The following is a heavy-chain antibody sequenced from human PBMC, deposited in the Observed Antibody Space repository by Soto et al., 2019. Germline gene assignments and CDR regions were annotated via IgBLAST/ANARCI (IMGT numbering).Heavy chain of an antibody. CDR2: IIPIFGTA. Sequence: ASVKVSCKASGGTFSSYAISWVRQAPGQGLEWMGGIIPIFGTANYAQKFQGRVTITADESTSTAYMELSSLRSEDTAVYYCASVGYCSSTSCPNDYWGQGTLVTVSS. CDR1: GGTFSSYA. CDR3: ASVGYCSSTSCPNDY. J-gene: IGHJ4*02. D-gene: IGHD2-2*01. V-gene: IGHV1-69*13.